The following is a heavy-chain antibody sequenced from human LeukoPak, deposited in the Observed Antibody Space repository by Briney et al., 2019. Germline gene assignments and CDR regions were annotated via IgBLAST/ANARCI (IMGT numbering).Heavy chain of an antibody. D-gene: IGHD5-12*01. CDR1: GFTFSDYY. V-gene: IGHV3-11*01. CDR3: ARDPGGYEQARYYYYGMDV. J-gene: IGHJ6*02. Sequence: GGSLRLSCAASGFTFSDYYMSWIRQAPGKGLERVSYISSSGSTIYYADSVKGRFTISRDNAKNSLYLQMNSLRAEDTAVYYCARDPGGYEQARYYYYGMDVWGQGTTVTVSS. CDR2: ISSSGSTI.